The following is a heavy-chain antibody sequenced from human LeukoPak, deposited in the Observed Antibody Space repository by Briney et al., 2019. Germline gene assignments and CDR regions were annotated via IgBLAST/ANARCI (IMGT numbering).Heavy chain of an antibody. D-gene: IGHD3-10*01. J-gene: IGHJ3*02. CDR3: AREKRWFGKLGKNDAFDI. CDR2: ISSNGGST. CDR1: GFTFSSDA. V-gene: IGHV3-64*01. Sequence: GGSLRLSCAASGFTFSSDAMHWVRQAPGKGLEYVSAISSNGGSTYYANSGKGRFTISRDNSKNTLYLQMGSLRSEDTAVYYCAREKRWFGKLGKNDAFDIWGQGTMVTVSS.